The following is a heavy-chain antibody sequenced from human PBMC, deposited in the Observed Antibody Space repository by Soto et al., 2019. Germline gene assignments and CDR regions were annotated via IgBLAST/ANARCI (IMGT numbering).Heavy chain of an antibody. J-gene: IGHJ4*02. CDR1: GGSINSYG. V-gene: IGHV4-4*07. CDR2: VYSSGTT. CDR3: ARDIGSYAYGEGY. Sequence: SETLSLTSSVSGGSINSYGWSWIRPPAGKGLEWIGRVYSSGTTDYNPSLNSRATLSVETPKNQFSLKLSSVTAADTAVYYCARDIGSYAYGEGYWGQGIQVTVSS. D-gene: IGHD3-10*01.